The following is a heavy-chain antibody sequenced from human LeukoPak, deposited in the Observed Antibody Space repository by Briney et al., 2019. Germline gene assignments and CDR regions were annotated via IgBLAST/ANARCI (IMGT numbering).Heavy chain of an antibody. J-gene: IGHJ4*02. CDR2: LSSIGSTI. Sequence: GGSLRLSCAASGFTFSSYEMNWVRQAPGKGLECVSYLSSIGSTIYYADSVKGRFTISRDNAKNSLYLQMNSLRAEDTAVYYCASYVPFDYWGQGTLVTVSS. CDR3: ASYVPFDY. V-gene: IGHV3-48*03. D-gene: IGHD2-2*01. CDR1: GFTFSSYE.